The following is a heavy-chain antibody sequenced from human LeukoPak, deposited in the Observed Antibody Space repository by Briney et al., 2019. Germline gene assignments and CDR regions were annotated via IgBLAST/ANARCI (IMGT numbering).Heavy chain of an antibody. CDR3: AKLSSWSGRGKMATPDY. Sequence: GGSLRLSCAASGFTFSSYAMSWVRQAPGKGLEWVSAISGSGGSTYYADSVKGRFTISRDNSKNTLYLQMNSLRAEDTAVYYCAKLSSWSGRGKMATPDYWGQGTLVTVSS. CDR2: ISGSGGST. CDR1: GFTFSSYA. D-gene: IGHD5-24*01. V-gene: IGHV3-23*01. J-gene: IGHJ4*02.